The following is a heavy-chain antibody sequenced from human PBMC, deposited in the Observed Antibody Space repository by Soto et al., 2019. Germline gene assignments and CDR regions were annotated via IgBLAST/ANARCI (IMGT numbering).Heavy chain of an antibody. CDR2: IYYSGIT. CDR3: ARHGSN. Sequence: SETLSLTCTVSGVSISNSSYYWGWIRRPPGKGLEWIGTIYYSGITYYNPSLKSRVTIAVDTSKNQFSLKLTSVTAADTAVYYCARHGSNWGQGTLVTVSS. J-gene: IGHJ4*02. CDR1: GVSISNSSYY. V-gene: IGHV4-39*01.